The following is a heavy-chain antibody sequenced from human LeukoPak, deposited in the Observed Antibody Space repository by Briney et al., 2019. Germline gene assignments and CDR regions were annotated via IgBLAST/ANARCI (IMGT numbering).Heavy chain of an antibody. CDR2: ISYDGGNK. V-gene: IGHV3-30*18. J-gene: IGHJ4*02. CDR1: GFTFSSYG. Sequence: GGSLRLSCAASGFTFSSYGMHWVRQAPGKGLEWVAVISYDGGNKYYADSVKGRFTISRDNSKNTLYLQMNSLRAEDTAVYYCAKAEDIVATIRGVVDYWGQGTLVTVSS. CDR3: AKAEDIVATIRGVVDY. D-gene: IGHD5-12*01.